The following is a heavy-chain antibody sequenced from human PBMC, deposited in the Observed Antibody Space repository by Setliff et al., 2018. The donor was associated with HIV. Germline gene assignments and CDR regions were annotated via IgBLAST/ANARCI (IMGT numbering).Heavy chain of an antibody. V-gene: IGHV5-51*01. Sequence: PGESLKISCKGSGYSFTSYWINWVRQMPGKGLEFMGLLYPADSNIRYSPSFQGQVTISVDKSTNTAFLQWTSLRASDTAMYYCTRLWHENWGGVDYWGQGTLVTVSS. CDR1: GYSFTSYW. CDR3: TRLWHENWGGVDY. CDR2: LYPADSNI. J-gene: IGHJ4*02. D-gene: IGHD3-16*01.